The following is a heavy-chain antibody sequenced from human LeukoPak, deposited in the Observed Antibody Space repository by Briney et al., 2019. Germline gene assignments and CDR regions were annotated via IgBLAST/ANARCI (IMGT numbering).Heavy chain of an antibody. CDR1: DGSFSGYY. CDR2: IHQSGNT. Sequence: SETLSLTCAVYDGSFSGYYWNWIRQPPGKGLEWIGEIHQSGNTNYNPSLKSRLTISVDTSKNQFSLRLNSVTAADTAVYYCARAIDSSSWYHYYYYYMDVWGKGTTVTVSS. J-gene: IGHJ6*03. D-gene: IGHD6-13*01. CDR3: ARAIDSSSWYHYYYYYMDV. V-gene: IGHV4-34*01.